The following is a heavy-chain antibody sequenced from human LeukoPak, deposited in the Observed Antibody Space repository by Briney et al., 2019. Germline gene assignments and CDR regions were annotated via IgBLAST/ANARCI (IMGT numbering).Heavy chain of an antibody. CDR1: GFTFSSYN. V-gene: IGHV3-21*01. J-gene: IGHJ6*03. CDR3: ARDLLGYNYHYMDV. CDR2: ISGSSSYI. D-gene: IGHD3-16*02. Sequence: GGSLRLSCAASGFTFSSYNMNWVRQDPGKGLEWVSSISGSSSYIYYADSVKGRFTISRDNAKKSLSLQMNSLRAEDTAVYYCARDLLGYNYHYMDVWGKGTTVTVSS.